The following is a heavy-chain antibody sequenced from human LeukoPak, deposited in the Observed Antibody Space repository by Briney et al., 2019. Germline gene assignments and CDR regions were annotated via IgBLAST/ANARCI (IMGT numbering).Heavy chain of an antibody. V-gene: IGHV4-59*01. Sequence: PSGTLSLTCTVSDGAIAGYSWSWIRQAPGRGLEWIGYIYYSGATNYNPSLQSRVTVSVDTSKNQFSLRLTSVSAADTAVYYCVRGPYGSGISNWFDPWGQGTPVIVSS. D-gene: IGHD3-10*01. J-gene: IGHJ5*02. CDR3: VRGPYGSGISNWFDP. CDR1: DGAIAGYS. CDR2: IYYSGAT.